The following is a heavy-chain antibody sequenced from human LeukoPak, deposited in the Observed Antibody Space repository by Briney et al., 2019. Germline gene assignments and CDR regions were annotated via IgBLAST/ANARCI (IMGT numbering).Heavy chain of an antibody. CDR2: IYHSGST. CDR1: RYSISSGYY. J-gene: IGHJ3*02. D-gene: IGHD3-22*01. CDR3: ARHAASGYSLDAFDI. Sequence: SETLSLTCAVSRYSISSGYYWGWIRQPPGKGLEWIGSIYHSGSTYYNPSLKSRVTISVDTSKNQFSLKLSSVTAADTAVYYCARHAASGYSLDAFDIWGQGTMVTVSS. V-gene: IGHV4-38-2*01.